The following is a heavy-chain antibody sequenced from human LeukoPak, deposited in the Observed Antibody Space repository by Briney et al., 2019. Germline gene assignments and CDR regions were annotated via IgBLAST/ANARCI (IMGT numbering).Heavy chain of an antibody. V-gene: IGHV3-23*01. D-gene: IGHD4-17*01. CDR2: ISETGGRS. CDR1: GFTFSSYA. J-gene: IGHJ4*02. CDR3: AKLRDDAY. Sequence: GGALRLSCAASGFTFSSYAMSWVRQAPGKGREWVSFISETGGRSYYADSVKGRFNISRDISDNTLYLQMNSLRVDDTAVYYCAKLRDDAYWGQGTLVTVCS.